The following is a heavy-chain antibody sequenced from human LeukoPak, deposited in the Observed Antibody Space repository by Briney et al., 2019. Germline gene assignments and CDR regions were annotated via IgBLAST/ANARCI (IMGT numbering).Heavy chain of an antibody. CDR2: ITGDGSST. CDR3: ARTTVTIWFDP. D-gene: IGHD4-17*01. V-gene: IGHV3-74*01. J-gene: IGHJ5*02. CDR1: GFTFSSYW. Sequence: PGGSLRLSCTASGFTFSSYWMHWVRQGPGKGPVWVSRITGDGSSTSYADSVKGRFTVSRDNAKNMVYLQMNSLRAEDTAVYYCARTTVTIWFDPWGEGTLVTVSS.